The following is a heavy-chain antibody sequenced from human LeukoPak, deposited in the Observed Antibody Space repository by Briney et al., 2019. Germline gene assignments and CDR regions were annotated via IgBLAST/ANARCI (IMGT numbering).Heavy chain of an antibody. D-gene: IGHD6-13*01. J-gene: IGHJ6*02. Sequence: SVKVSCTASGGTFSSYAISWVRQAPGQGLEWMGGIIPIFGTANYAQKFQGRVTITADESTSTAYMELSSLRSEDTAVYYCARAGSSSRPPYYYYYGMDVWGQGTTVTVSS. CDR2: IIPIFGTA. V-gene: IGHV1-69*13. CDR3: ARAGSSSRPPYYYYYGMDV. CDR1: GGTFSSYA.